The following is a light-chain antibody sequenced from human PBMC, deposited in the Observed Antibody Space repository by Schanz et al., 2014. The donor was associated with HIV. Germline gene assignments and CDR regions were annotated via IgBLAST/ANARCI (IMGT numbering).Light chain of an antibody. CDR3: SSYAATSNVL. V-gene: IGLV2-8*01. CDR1: SSDVGGYNY. J-gene: IGLJ3*02. CDR2: EVN. Sequence: QSALTQPPSASGSPGQSVTISCTGTSSDVGGYNYVSWYQQHPGKALKLMIYEVNKRPSGVPDRFSGSKSGNTASLTVSGLQAEDEADYYCSSYAATSNVLFGGGTKLTVL.